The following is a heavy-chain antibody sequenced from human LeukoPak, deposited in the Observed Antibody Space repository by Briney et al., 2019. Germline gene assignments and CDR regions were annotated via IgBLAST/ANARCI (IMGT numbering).Heavy chain of an antibody. D-gene: IGHD3-10*01. Sequence: SLRLSCTASGFTFGDYVMNWVRQAPGKGLKGVGFIRSKAYGGTTEYAASVKGRFTISRDDSKSIAYLQINILKTEDTAVYYCSRGYYYGSGTPVWFDPWGQGTLVTVSS. CDR1: GFTFGDYV. V-gene: IGHV3-49*04. J-gene: IGHJ5*02. CDR2: IRSKAYGGTT. CDR3: SRGYYYGSGTPVWFDP.